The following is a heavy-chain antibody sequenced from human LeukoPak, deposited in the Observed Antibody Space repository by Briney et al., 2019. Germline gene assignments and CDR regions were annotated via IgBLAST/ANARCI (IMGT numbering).Heavy chain of an antibody. J-gene: IGHJ4*02. D-gene: IGHD1-26*01. CDR1: GYTFTTYA. CDR2: INTGNGDT. Sequence: GASVKVSCKASGYTFTTYAIHWVRQAPGQTLEWLGWINTGNGDTRYSQTFQARVTITRDTSASTAYMELSSLRREDTAMYYCARDMGSGSLHYWGQGTLVTVSS. V-gene: IGHV1-3*04. CDR3: ARDMGSGSLHY.